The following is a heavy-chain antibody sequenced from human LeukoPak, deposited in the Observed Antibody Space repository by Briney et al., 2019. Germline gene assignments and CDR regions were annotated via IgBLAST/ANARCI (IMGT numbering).Heavy chain of an antibody. Sequence: GESLKSSCKGSGYSFTSCWIGWLRQMPGKGLEWMGIIYPGDSDTRYSPSFQGQVTISADKSISTAYLQWSSLKASDTAMYYCARLEWGTSTVPFDYWGQGTLVTVSS. CDR3: ARLEWGTSTVPFDY. J-gene: IGHJ4*02. CDR1: GYSFTSCW. D-gene: IGHD3-3*01. V-gene: IGHV5-51*01. CDR2: IYPGDSDT.